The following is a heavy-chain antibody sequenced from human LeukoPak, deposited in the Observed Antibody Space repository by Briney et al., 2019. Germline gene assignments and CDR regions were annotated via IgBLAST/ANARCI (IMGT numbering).Heavy chain of an antibody. V-gene: IGHV3-48*01. CDR2: ISSSSSTI. Sequence: GGSLRLSCAASGFTFSSYSMNWVRQAPGKGLEWVSYISSSSSTIYYADSVKGRFTISRDNAKNSLYLQMNSLRAEDTAVYYCARDRPFVSGTFDYWGQGTLVTVSS. J-gene: IGHJ4*02. CDR3: ARDRPFVSGTFDY. D-gene: IGHD6-19*01. CDR1: GFTFSSYS.